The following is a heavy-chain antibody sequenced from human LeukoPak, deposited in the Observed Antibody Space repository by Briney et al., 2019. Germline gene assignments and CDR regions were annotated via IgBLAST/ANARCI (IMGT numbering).Heavy chain of an antibody. J-gene: IGHJ3*02. CDR3: AKEGESFNAFDI. CDR2: INWDGGTT. CDR1: GFTFDDYS. D-gene: IGHD3-10*01. Sequence: GGSLRLSCAASGFTFDDYSMHWVRQAPGKGLEWVSLINWDGGTTYYADSVKGRFTVSRDNSKNSLYLQMNSLRTEDTAFYYCAKEGESFNAFDIWGQGTMVTVSS. V-gene: IGHV3-43*01.